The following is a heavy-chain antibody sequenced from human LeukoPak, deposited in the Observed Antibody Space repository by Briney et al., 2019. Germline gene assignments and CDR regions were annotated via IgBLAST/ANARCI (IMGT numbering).Heavy chain of an antibody. CDR3: ARWFYYGSTTYYNFDY. CDR2: VSAYNGNT. CDR1: GYTFTSYG. D-gene: IGHD3-10*01. V-gene: IGHV1-18*01. J-gene: IGHJ4*02. Sequence: GASVKVSCKASGYTFTSYGISWVRQAPGQGLEWMGWVSAYNGNTNYAQKLQGRVTMTTDTSTSTAYMELRSLRSDDTAVYYCARWFYYGSTTYYNFDYWGQGTLVTVSS.